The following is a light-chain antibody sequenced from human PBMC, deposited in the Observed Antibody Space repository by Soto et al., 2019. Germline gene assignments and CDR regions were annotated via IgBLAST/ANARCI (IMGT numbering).Light chain of an antibody. V-gene: IGLV1-44*01. CDR1: SSNIGTNP. J-gene: IGLJ3*02. CDR3: HSYDSSLSGSV. Sequence: QSVLTQPPSASGTPGQGVTVSCSGSSSNIGTNPVDWYQQFPGTAPKLLIFGNDQRPSGVPDRFSGSKSGTSASLAISGLQSEDESDYYCHSYDSSLSGSVFGGGTKLTVL. CDR2: GND.